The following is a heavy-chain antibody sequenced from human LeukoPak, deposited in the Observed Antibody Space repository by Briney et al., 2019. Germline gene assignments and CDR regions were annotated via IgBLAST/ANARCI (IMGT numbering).Heavy chain of an antibody. CDR1: GYTFTSYD. J-gene: IGHJ4*02. D-gene: IGHD5-12*01. Sequence: GASVKVSCKTSGYTFTSYDISWVRQAPGQGLGWMGWINSYNGYTNYTQKLQGRVTMTTDTSTRTVSMELRSLRSDDTAMYYCARHGLYSGHEWDYWGQGTLVTVSS. CDR2: INSYNGYT. V-gene: IGHV1-18*04. CDR3: ARHGLYSGHEWDY.